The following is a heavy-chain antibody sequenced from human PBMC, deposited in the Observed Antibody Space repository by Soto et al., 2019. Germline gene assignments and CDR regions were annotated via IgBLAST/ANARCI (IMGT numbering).Heavy chain of an antibody. Sequence: GGSLRLSCAASGFTFSSFWMTWVRQAPGKGLEWVANIKQDGSESHYVDSVKGRFTISRDNAKNSLYLQMNSLRAEDTAVYYCARDPPRGWYFDLWGRGTLVTVSS. D-gene: IGHD3-10*01. J-gene: IGHJ2*01. CDR1: GFTFSSFW. CDR3: ARDPPRGWYFDL. V-gene: IGHV3-7*01. CDR2: IKQDGSES.